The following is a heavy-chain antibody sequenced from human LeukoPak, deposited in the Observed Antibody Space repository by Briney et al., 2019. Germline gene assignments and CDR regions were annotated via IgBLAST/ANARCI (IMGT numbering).Heavy chain of an antibody. D-gene: IGHD3-9*01. CDR3: AKVILTGYYYDS. J-gene: IGHJ5*01. CDR1: GFTFDSFG. V-gene: IGHV3-23*01. Sequence: GGSLRLSCAASGFTFDSFGMNWVRQAPGKGLEWVSGISGSGESTHYAGSVKGRFTISRDNSKNTLYLQMNSLRVEDTALYYCAKVILTGYYYDSWGQGALVTVSS. CDR2: ISGSGEST.